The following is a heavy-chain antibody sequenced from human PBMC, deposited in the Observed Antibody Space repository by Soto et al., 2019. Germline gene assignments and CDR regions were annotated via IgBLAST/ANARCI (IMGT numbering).Heavy chain of an antibody. D-gene: IGHD2-15*01. V-gene: IGHV2-5*02. CDR2: IYWDDDK. J-gene: IGHJ3*02. Sequence: SGPTLVNPTQTLTLTCSFSGFSLSAVGVGVGWIRQPPGKALEWLALIYWDDDKRYSPSLKSRLTITKDTSKNQVVLAMTNSDPVDTATYYCARSLGGSCNSDAFDIWGQGTMVTVSS. CDR1: GFSLSAVGVG. CDR3: ARSLGGSCNSDAFDI.